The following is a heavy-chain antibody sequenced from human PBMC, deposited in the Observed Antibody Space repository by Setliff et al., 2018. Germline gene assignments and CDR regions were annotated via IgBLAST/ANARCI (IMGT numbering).Heavy chain of an antibody. CDR2: IYSGGTI. V-gene: IGHV3-66*01. Sequence: GGSLRLSCAASGFTVSSNYMSWVRQAPGKGLEWVSVIYSGGTIYYADSVKGRFTISRDNAKNSLYLQMNSLRAEDTAVYYCARDPNSGSYWNYYYYMDVWGKGTTVTVSS. J-gene: IGHJ6*03. D-gene: IGHD1-26*01. CDR1: GFTVSSNY. CDR3: ARDPNSGSYWNYYYYMDV.